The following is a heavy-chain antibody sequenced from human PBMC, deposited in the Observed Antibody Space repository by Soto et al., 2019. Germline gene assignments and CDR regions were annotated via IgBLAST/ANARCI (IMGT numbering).Heavy chain of an antibody. CDR3: AKGGKGLYYYDSSGFYPRGFEN. V-gene: IGHV3-23*01. J-gene: IGHJ4*02. CDR2: INTGGGTT. D-gene: IGHD3-22*01. CDR1: GFTFSTYA. Sequence: EVQLLDSGGGLVQPGGSLRLSCAASGFTFSTYAMSWVRQAPGKGLEWVSGINTGGGTTYYADSVKGRFTISGDYSKNTLYLQMNSLRAEDTAIYYRAKGGKGLYYYDSSGFYPRGFENWGQGTLVTVSS.